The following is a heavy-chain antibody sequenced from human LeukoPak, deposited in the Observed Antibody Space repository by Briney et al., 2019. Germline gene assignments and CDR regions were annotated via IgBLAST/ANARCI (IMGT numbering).Heavy chain of an antibody. CDR2: INHSGST. D-gene: IGHD3-3*01. CDR3: AALGKGTLGSQTPFWSGYPNSYYYYGMDV. J-gene: IGHJ6*02. CDR1: GGSFSGYY. Sequence: PSETLSLTCAVYGGSFSGYYWSWIRQPPGKGLEWIGEINHSGSTNYNPSLKSRVTISVDTSKNQSSLKLSSVTAADTAVYYCAALGKGTLGSQTPFWSGYPNSYYYYGMDVWGQGTTVTVSS. V-gene: IGHV4-34*01.